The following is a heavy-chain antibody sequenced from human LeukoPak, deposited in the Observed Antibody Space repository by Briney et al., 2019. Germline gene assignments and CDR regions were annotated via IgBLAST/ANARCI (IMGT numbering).Heavy chain of an antibody. D-gene: IGHD7-27*01. V-gene: IGHV4-39*07. J-gene: IGHJ3*02. CDR1: GGSISSSSYY. Sequence: TSETLSLTCTVSGGSISSSSYYWGWIRQPPGKGLEWIGSIYYSGSTNYNPSLKSRVTISVDTSKNQFSLKLSSVTAADTAVYYCARSGPRNWGSRGSGWRAFDIWGQGTMVTVSS. CDR3: ARSGPRNWGSRGSGWRAFDI. CDR2: IYYSGST.